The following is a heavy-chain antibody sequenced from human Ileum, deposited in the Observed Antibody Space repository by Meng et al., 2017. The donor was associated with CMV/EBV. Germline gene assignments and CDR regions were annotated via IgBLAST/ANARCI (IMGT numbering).Heavy chain of an antibody. CDR2: INHKGNT. D-gene: IGHD1-26*01. J-gene: IGHJ5*02. CDR3: VRRGRGSEP. V-gene: IGHV4-34*02. CDR1: GGSFIDYF. Sequence: QGQLQQWGAGLLKPSETLSLTCPVYGGSFIDYFCTWIRQSPGKGLEWIGEINHKGNTKYNPSLKSRVTISKDTSKKQFSPRMTSVTAADTATYYCVRRGRGSEPWGQGTLVTVSS.